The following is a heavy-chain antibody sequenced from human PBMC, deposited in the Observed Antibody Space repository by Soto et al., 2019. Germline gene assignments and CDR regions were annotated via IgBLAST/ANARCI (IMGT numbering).Heavy chain of an antibody. Sequence: EVQLLESGGGLVQPGGSLRLSCAASGFTFNRFAMTWVRQAPGKGLEWVSTIGASGDNTFYADSVKGRFTISRDNSGDTLFLQMNRLRAEYTALYYCAKLGYCSGGTCYLDYYNGLDVWGQGTTVTVSS. CDR1: GFTFNRFA. D-gene: IGHD2-15*01. V-gene: IGHV3-23*01. J-gene: IGHJ6*02. CDR2: IGASGDNT. CDR3: AKLGYCSGGTCYLDYYNGLDV.